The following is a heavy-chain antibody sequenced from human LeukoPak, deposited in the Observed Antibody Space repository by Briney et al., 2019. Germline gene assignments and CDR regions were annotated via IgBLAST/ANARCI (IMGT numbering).Heavy chain of an antibody. J-gene: IGHJ6*03. CDR1: GGSISSSSYY. CDR2: VYYDGSA. V-gene: IGHV4-39*07. CDR3: ARGSDPHGSGSYYYYYYYMDV. Sequence: SETLSLTCTVSGGSISSSSYYWGWIRQPPGKGLEWIGSVYYDGSAYYNPSLKSRVTISVDTSKNQFSLKLSSVTAADTAVYYCARGSDPHGSGSYYYYYYYMDVWGKGTTVTVSS. D-gene: IGHD3-10*01.